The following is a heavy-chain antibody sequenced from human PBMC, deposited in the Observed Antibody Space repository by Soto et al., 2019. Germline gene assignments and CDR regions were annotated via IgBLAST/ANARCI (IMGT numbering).Heavy chain of an antibody. CDR2: VYPSDSDV. Sequence: GESLKISCQGSVYRFTSSWIGWLRQMPVKGLEWLGNVYPSDSDVRHSPSFEGRVTTSADNSINTAYLHLLNLKASDTAIYYCTKGATSTFASWAQGTRVTLSS. CDR3: TKGATSTFAS. D-gene: IGHD3-3*02. CDR1: VYRFTSSW. J-gene: IGHJ5*02. V-gene: IGHV5-51*01.